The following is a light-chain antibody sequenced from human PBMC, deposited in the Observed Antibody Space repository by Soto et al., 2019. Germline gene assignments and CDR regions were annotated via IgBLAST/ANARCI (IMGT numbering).Light chain of an antibody. Sequence: EIVLTQSPGTLSLSPVERATLSCRASQSVSSSYLAWYQQKPGQAPRLLIYGASSRATGIPDRFSGSGSGTAFTLTISRLEPEDFAVYYCQQYRSSPPLAFGQGTKVEIK. CDR1: QSVSSSY. V-gene: IGKV3-20*01. CDR2: GAS. CDR3: QQYRSSPPLA. J-gene: IGKJ1*01.